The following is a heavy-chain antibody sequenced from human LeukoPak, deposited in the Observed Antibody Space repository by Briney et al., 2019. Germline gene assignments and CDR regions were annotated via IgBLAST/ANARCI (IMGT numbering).Heavy chain of an antibody. Sequence: AKPSETLSLTCAVSGYSISSGYYWGWIRQPPGKGLECIGSIYHSGSTYYNPSLKSRVTISADTSKNQFSLKLTSVTAADTAVYYCARQTPTGEYSLYRARFDYWGQGTLVTVSS. CDR3: ARQTPTGEYSLYRARFDY. D-gene: IGHD5/OR15-5a*01. CDR1: GYSISSGYY. V-gene: IGHV4-38-2*01. J-gene: IGHJ4*02. CDR2: IYHSGST.